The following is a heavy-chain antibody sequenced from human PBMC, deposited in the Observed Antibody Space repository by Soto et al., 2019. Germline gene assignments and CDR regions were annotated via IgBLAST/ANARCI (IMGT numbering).Heavy chain of an antibody. Sequence: SETLSLTCTVSGGSISSSSYYWGWIRQPPGKGLEWIRSIYYSGSTYYSPSLKSRVTISVDTSKNQFSLKLSSVTAADTAVYYCARHPYSGYELCDYWGQGTLVTVSS. CDR1: GGSISSSSYY. CDR3: ARHPYSGYELCDY. J-gene: IGHJ4*02. CDR2: IYYSGST. V-gene: IGHV4-39*01. D-gene: IGHD5-12*01.